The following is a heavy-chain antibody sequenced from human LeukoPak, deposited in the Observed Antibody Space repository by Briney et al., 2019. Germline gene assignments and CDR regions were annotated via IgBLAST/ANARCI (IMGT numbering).Heavy chain of an antibody. CDR1: GGSISSYY. CDR2: INHSGST. D-gene: IGHD3-3*01. Sequence: PSETLSLTCTVSGGSISSYYWSWIRQPPGKGLEWIGEINHSGSTNYNPSLKSRVTISVDTSKNQFSLKLSSVTAADTAVYYCAREGVTIFGVVNESPPFDYWGQGTLVTVSS. V-gene: IGHV4-34*01. CDR3: AREGVTIFGVVNESPPFDY. J-gene: IGHJ4*02.